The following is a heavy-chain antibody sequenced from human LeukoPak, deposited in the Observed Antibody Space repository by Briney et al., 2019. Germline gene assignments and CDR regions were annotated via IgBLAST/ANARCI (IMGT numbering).Heavy chain of an antibody. J-gene: IGHJ4*02. Sequence: PSETLSLTCTVSGGSISSYYWSWIRQPPGKGLERIGYIYYSGSTNYNPSLKSRVTISVDTSKNQFSLKLSSVTAADTAVYYCARFPLGPYSGSPDGYWGQGTLVTVSS. D-gene: IGHD1-26*01. CDR3: ARFPLGPYSGSPDGY. CDR2: IYYSGST. CDR1: GGSISSYY. V-gene: IGHV4-59*01.